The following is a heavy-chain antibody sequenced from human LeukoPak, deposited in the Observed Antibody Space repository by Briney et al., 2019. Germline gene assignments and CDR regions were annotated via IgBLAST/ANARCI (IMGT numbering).Heavy chain of an antibody. Sequence: PGGSLRLSCAASGLTVSSNYMSWVRQAPGKGLEWVSVIYSAGATHYAESVKGRFSISRDNFKNTLYLQMNSLRAEDTAVYFCARSGYTYGGKGDAFDIWGQGTMVTVSS. J-gene: IGHJ3*02. CDR1: GLTVSSNY. D-gene: IGHD5-18*01. CDR3: ARSGYTYGGKGDAFDI. V-gene: IGHV3-66*01. CDR2: IYSAGAT.